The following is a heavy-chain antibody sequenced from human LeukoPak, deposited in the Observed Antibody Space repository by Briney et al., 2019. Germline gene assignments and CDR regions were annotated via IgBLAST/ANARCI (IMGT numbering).Heavy chain of an antibody. CDR1: GFTFSDYY. Sequence: GGSLRLSCAASGFTFSDYYMSWIRQGRGKRLEWVANIKPDGSEKYYVDSVKGRFTISRDNAKNSLSLQMNSLRAEDTAVYYCARHDNWNFPHWGQGTLVTVSS. D-gene: IGHD3-3*01. J-gene: IGHJ1*01. CDR2: IKPDGSEK. V-gene: IGHV3-7*01. CDR3: ARHDNWNFPH.